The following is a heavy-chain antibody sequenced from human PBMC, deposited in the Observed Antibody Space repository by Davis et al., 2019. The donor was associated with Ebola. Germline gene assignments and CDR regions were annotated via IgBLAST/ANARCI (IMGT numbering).Heavy chain of an antibody. V-gene: IGHV3-74*03. Sequence: HTGGSLRLSCAASEFTFSSYWMHWVRQAPGKGLVWVSCINRDGSTTTYADSVKGRFTISRDNAKNSLYLQLNSLGDEDTAVYYCARGGGTRDDYGDYVYCDYWGQGTLVTVSS. CDR1: EFTFSSYW. CDR2: INRDGSTT. J-gene: IGHJ4*02. D-gene: IGHD4-17*01. CDR3: ARGGGTRDDYGDYVYCDY.